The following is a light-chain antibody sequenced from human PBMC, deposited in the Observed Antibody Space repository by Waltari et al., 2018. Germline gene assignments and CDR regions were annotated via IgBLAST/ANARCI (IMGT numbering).Light chain of an antibody. Sequence: QSALTQPRSVSGSPGQSVTISCTGTSRDVGSYLYVSWYQQRPSEAPKLMIYDLTHRPSGVPDRFSGSKSGNTASLTISGLQADDEAEYYCCSYADGNTYLFGTGTKVTVL. CDR2: DLT. CDR1: SRDVGSYLY. CDR3: CSYADGNTYL. J-gene: IGLJ1*01. V-gene: IGLV2-11*01.